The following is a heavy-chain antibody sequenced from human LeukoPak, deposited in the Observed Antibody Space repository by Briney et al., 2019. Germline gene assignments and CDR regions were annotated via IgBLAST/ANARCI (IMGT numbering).Heavy chain of an antibody. Sequence: PSETLSLTCTVSGGSISSSSYYWGWIRQPPGKGLEWIGSIYYSGSTYYNPSLKSRVTISVDTSKNQFSLKLSSVTAADTAVYYCARPDDSSGYKLWGQGTLVTVSS. CDR2: IYYSGST. CDR1: GGSISSSSYY. J-gene: IGHJ4*02. V-gene: IGHV4-39*01. CDR3: ARPDDSSGYKL. D-gene: IGHD3-22*01.